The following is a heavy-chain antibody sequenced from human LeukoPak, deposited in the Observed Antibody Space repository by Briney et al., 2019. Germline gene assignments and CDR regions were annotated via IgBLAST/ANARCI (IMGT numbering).Heavy chain of an antibody. CDR3: ASSPAGRYTFEY. Sequence: GGSLRLSCAASGFTFSSYAMDWVRQAPGKGLEWVGRSRNKANSYTTEYAASVKGRFTVSRDDSNNSLYLQMNSLKTEDTAVYYCASSPAGRYTFEYWGQGTLVTVSS. CDR1: GFTFSSYA. D-gene: IGHD1-26*01. V-gene: IGHV3-72*01. J-gene: IGHJ4*02. CDR2: SRNKANSYTT.